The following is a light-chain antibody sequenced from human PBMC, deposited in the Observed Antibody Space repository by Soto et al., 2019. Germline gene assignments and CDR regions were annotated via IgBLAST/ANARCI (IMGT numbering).Light chain of an antibody. CDR1: IYDVGAYHY. CDR3: ISYTTTGALV. V-gene: IGLV2-14*01. Sequence: QSALTQPASVSGSPGQSITISCTGTIYDVGAYHYVSWCQQFPGKAPKLILYEVSNRPSGISNRFSGFRSGSTASLTVSGLQPEDDAHYYCISYTTTGALVLGGGTKLTVL. CDR2: EVS. J-gene: IGLJ2*01.